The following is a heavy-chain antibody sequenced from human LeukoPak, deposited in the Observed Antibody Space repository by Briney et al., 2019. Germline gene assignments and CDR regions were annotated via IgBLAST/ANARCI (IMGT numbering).Heavy chain of an antibody. CDR2: IIPIFGTA. CDR3: ASRYGDYEYYFDY. J-gene: IGHJ4*02. V-gene: IGHV1-69*13. D-gene: IGHD4-17*01. CDR1: GYTFTSYG. Sequence: GASVKVSCKASGYTFTSYGISWVRQAPGQGLEWMGGIIPIFGTANYAQKFQGRVTITADESTSTAYMELSSLRSEDTAVYYCASRYGDYEYYFDYWGQGTLVTVSS.